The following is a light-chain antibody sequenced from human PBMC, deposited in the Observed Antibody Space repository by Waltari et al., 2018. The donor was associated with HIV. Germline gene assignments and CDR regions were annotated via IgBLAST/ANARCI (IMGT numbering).Light chain of an antibody. CDR1: QSVAGNH. CDR3: QQYGTSVT. J-gene: IGKJ5*01. V-gene: IGKV3-20*01. Sequence: LTQSPGTLSLSSGERVTLSCRASQSVAGNHLAWYQQRTGQAPRLLIYDTYRRATGIPDRFSGSGSGTDFTLTIGSLEPEDFAVYYCQQYGTSVTFGQGTRLEIK. CDR2: DTY.